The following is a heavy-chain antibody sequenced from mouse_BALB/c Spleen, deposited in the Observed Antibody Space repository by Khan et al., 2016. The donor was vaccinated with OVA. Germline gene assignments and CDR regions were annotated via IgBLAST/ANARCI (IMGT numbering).Heavy chain of an antibody. V-gene: IGHV2-9*02. D-gene: IGHD2-1*01. CDR2: IWAGGST. Sequence: QVQLKESGPAMVAPSQSLSITCTVSGFSLTSYGVHWVRQPPGKGLEWLGVIWAGGSTNYNSALMSRLSISKDNSKSQVFLKMNSLQTEDTAMYYCARYYGNYGWYFDVWGAGTTVTVSS. CDR3: ARYYGNYGWYFDV. CDR1: GFSLTSYG. J-gene: IGHJ1*01.